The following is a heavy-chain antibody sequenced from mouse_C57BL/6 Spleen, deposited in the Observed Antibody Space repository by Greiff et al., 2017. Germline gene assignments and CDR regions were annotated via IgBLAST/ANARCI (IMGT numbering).Heavy chain of an antibody. CDR3: ARSDGIYYGNYGYFDV. CDR1: GYTFTSYW. J-gene: IGHJ1*03. V-gene: IGHV1-7*01. D-gene: IGHD2-1*01. Sequence: QVQLQQSGAELATPGASVKLSCKASGYTFTSYWLHWVKQRPGQGLKWIGYINPSSGYTKYNQKFKDKATLTADKSSSTAYMQLSSLTYEDSAVYYCARSDGIYYGNYGYFDVWGTGTTVTVSS. CDR2: INPSSGYT.